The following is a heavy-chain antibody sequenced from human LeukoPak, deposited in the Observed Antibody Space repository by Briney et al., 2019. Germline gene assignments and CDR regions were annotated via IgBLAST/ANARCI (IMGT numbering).Heavy chain of an antibody. V-gene: IGHV3-49*04. CDR3: TRGAGGSYYVNYFDY. CDR2: IRSKAYGGTT. J-gene: IGHJ4*02. D-gene: IGHD1-26*01. Sequence: GGSLRLSCTASGFTFGDYAMSWARQAPGKGLEWVGFIRSKAYGGTTEYAASVKGRFTISRDDSKSIAYLQMNSLKTEDTAVYYCTRGAGGSYYVNYFDYWGQGTLVTVSS. CDR1: GFTFGDYA.